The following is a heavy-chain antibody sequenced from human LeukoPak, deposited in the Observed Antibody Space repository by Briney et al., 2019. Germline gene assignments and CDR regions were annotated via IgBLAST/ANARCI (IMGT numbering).Heavy chain of an antibody. CDR1: GFTFSSYG. CDR3: ATYGDYRPFDY. J-gene: IGHJ4*02. V-gene: IGHV3-30*03. D-gene: IGHD4-17*01. Sequence: GSLRLSCAASGFTFSSYGMHWVRQAPGKGLEWVAVISYDGSNKYYADSVKGRFTISRDNSKNTLYLQMNSLRAEDTAVYYCATYGDYRPFDYWGQGTLVTVSS. CDR2: ISYDGSNK.